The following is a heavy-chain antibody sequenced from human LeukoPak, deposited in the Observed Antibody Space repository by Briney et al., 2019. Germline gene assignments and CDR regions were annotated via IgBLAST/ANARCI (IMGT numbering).Heavy chain of an antibody. V-gene: IGHV1-46*01. J-gene: IGHJ4*02. Sequence: GASVNVSCKTSGYTFTGQYLHGVRQAPGQGREGMGWINPNSGSTSYAQKFQGRVTMTRAPSTSTVYMELSSLRSEDTAVYYCARDPYNSGDRVGYYFDYWGQGTLVTVSS. CDR2: INPNSGST. CDR3: ARDPYNSGDRVGYYFDY. D-gene: IGHD1-20*01. CDR1: GYTFTGQY.